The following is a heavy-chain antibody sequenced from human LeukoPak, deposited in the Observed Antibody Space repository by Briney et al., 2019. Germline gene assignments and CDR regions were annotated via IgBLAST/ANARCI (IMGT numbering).Heavy chain of an antibody. D-gene: IGHD6-13*01. CDR1: GYSISSSNW. J-gene: IGHJ4*02. CDR2: IYYSGST. Sequence: SDTLSLTSAVSGYSISSSNWWGWIRQPPGKGLEWVGYIYYSGSTYYNPSLKSRVTMSVDTSKNQFSLKLSSVTAVDTAVYYCATLGPSAASNYWGQGTLVTVSS. CDR3: ATLGPSAASNY. V-gene: IGHV4-28*01.